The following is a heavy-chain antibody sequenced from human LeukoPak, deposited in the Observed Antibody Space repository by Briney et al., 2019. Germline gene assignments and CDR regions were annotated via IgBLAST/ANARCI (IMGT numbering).Heavy chain of an antibody. Sequence: PSETLSLTCTVSGGSISSYYWSWIRQPAGKGLEWIGRIYTSGSTNYNPSLKSRVTMSVDTSKNQFSLKLSSVTAADTAVYYCARDREYCSGGSCYQDYYYYYMDVWGNGTTVTVSS. CDR3: ARDREYCSGGSCYQDYYYYYMDV. D-gene: IGHD2-15*01. CDR1: GGSISSYY. J-gene: IGHJ6*03. CDR2: IYTSGST. V-gene: IGHV4-4*07.